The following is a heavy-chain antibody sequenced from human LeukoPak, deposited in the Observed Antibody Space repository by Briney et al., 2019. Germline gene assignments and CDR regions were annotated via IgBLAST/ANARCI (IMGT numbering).Heavy chain of an antibody. J-gene: IGHJ4*02. CDR3: ARDGYCGGDCYSGNDY. CDR2: INPNSGGT. V-gene: IGHV1-2*02. D-gene: IGHD2-21*02. Sequence: ASVKVSCKASGYTFTGYYMHWVREAPGQVLEWMGWINPNSGGTNYAQKFQGRVTMTRDTSISTAYMELSRLRSDDTAVYYCARDGYCGGDCYSGNDYWGQGTLVTVSS. CDR1: GYTFTGYY.